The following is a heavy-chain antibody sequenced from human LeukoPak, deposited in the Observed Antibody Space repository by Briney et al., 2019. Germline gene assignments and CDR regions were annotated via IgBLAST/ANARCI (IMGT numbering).Heavy chain of an antibody. V-gene: IGHV3-21*01. Sequence: GGSLRLSCAASGFTFSSYSMNWVRQAPGKGLEWVSSISSSSSYIYYADSVKGRFTISRDNAKNSLYLHMNSLRAEDTAVYYCARPIRSKGYYFDYWGQGTLVTVSS. CDR2: ISSSSSYI. CDR1: GFTFSSYS. CDR3: ARPIRSKGYYFDY. J-gene: IGHJ4*02.